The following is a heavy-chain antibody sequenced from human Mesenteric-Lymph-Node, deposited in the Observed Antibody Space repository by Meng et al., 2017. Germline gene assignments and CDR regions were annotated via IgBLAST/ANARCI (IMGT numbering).Heavy chain of an antibody. J-gene: IGHJ4*02. V-gene: IGHV4-34*01. D-gene: IGHD1-7*01. CDR2: INHSGST. CDR3: GRDQGRELINH. Sequence: QGQLQQGGEGLLKPSGTLSLTCAVYGGSFSGYYWSWIRQPPGKGLEWIGEINHSGSTNYNPSLKSRVTISVDTSKNQFSLKLSSVTAADTAVYYCGRDQGRELINHWGQGTLVTVSS. CDR1: GGSFSGYY.